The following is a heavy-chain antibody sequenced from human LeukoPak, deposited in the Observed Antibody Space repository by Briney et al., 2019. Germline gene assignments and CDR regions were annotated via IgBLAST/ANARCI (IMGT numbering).Heavy chain of an antibody. CDR1: GGSISTYY. Sequence: SETLSLTCAVSGGSISTYYWSWIRQPPGKGLEWIGYIYTSGSTDYNPSLKSRVTISVDTSKNQFSLNLRSVTAADTAVYYCARIRQNWFDPWGQGTLVTVSS. J-gene: IGHJ5*02. CDR3: ARIRQNWFDP. V-gene: IGHV4-4*09. CDR2: IYTSGST.